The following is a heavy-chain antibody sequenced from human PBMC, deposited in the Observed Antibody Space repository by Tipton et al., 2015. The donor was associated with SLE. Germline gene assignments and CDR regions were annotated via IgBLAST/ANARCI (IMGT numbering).Heavy chain of an antibody. CDR1: GGSIRSSTYY. CDR3: ARASWYSGYYGMDV. J-gene: IGHJ6*02. CDR2: IYHSGST. D-gene: IGHD6-13*01. Sequence: TLSLTCTVPGGSIRSSTYYWGWIRQPPGKGLEWIGEIYHSGSTNYNPSLKSRVTISVDKSKNQISLKASSVTAADTAVYYCARASWYSGYYGMDVWGQGTTVTVSS. V-gene: IGHV4-39*07.